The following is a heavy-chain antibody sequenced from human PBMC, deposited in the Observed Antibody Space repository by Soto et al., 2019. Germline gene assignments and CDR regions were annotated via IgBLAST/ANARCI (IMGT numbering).Heavy chain of an antibody. D-gene: IGHD1-26*01. V-gene: IGHV3-11*01. Sequence: QVQLVESGGGLVKPGGSLRLSCAASGFTFSDYYMSWIRQAPGKGLEWVSYISSSGSTIYYADSVKGRFTISRDNAKNXXYLQMNSRRAEDTGVYYCARGQWEILRSEYADVDYWGQGTLVTVSS. J-gene: IGHJ4*02. CDR1: GFTFSDYY. CDR3: ARGQWEILRSEYADVDY. CDR2: ISSSGSTI.